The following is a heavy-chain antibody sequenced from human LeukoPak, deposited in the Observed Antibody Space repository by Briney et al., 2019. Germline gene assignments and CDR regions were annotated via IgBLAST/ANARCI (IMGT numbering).Heavy chain of an antibody. Sequence: PGGSLRLSCAASGFTFDDYAMHWVRQAPGKGLEWVSGTSWNSGSIGYADSVKGRFTISRDNAKNSLYLQMNSLRAEDTALYYCAKDASGYDWAYFDYWGQGTLVTVSS. J-gene: IGHJ4*02. CDR3: AKDASGYDWAYFDY. D-gene: IGHD5-12*01. CDR1: GFTFDDYA. V-gene: IGHV3-9*01. CDR2: TSWNSGSI.